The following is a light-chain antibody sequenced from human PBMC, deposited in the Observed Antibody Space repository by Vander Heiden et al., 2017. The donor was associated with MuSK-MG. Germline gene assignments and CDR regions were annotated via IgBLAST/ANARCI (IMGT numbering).Light chain of an antibody. CDR2: WAS. CDR3: QQYDSTPLT. V-gene: IGKV4-1*01. Sequence: DIVMTQSPDSLAVSLGERATINCKSSQSVLYSSNNKNYLAWYQQKPGQPPKLLIYWASTRESGVPDRFSGSGSGTDFTLTISSLQAEDVAVYYCQQYDSTPLTFGQGTRLXIK. J-gene: IGKJ5*01. CDR1: QSVLYSSNNKNY.